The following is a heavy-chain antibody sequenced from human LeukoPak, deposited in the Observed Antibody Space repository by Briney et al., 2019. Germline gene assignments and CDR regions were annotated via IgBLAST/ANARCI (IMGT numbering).Heavy chain of an antibody. CDR2: INGDGSVT. CDR3: GSSSSTCCDY. D-gene: IGHD2-2*01. Sequence: GGSLRLSCAASGITFSSNWMHWVRQAPGKGLVWVSRINGDGSVTNYADSVKGRFTISRDNAKNTLYLQMNSLRAQDTAAYYCGSSSSTCCDYWGQGALVTVSS. J-gene: IGHJ4*02. CDR1: GITFSSNW. V-gene: IGHV3-74*01.